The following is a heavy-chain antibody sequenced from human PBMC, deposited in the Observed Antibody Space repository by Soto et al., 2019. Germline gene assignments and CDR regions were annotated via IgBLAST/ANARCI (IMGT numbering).Heavy chain of an antibody. J-gene: IGHJ6*02. CDR1: GFTFSSYW. CDR3: ARGGEQNPLSRHYDYYYYYGMDV. Sequence: EVQLVESGGGLVQPGGSLRLSCAASGFTFSSYWMHWVRQAPGKGLVWVSRINSDGSSTGSADPVKGRFTISRENAKNTLYLQMNSLRAEDTAVYYCARGGEQNPLSRHYDYYYYYGMDVWGQGTTVTVSS. D-gene: IGHD3-10*01. CDR2: INSDGSST. V-gene: IGHV3-74*01.